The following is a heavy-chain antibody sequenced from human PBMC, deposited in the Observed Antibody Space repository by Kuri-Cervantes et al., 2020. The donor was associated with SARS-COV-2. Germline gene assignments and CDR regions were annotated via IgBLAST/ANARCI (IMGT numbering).Heavy chain of an antibody. CDR2: IYYSGST. J-gene: IGHJ5*02. V-gene: IGHV4-39*07. Sequence: SETLSLTCTVSGGSISSSSYYWGWIRQPPGKGLEWIGSIYYSGSTYYNPSLKSRVTISVDTSKNQFSLKLSSVTAADTAVYYCARTDSPPLNWFDPRGQGTLVTVSS. D-gene: IGHD2-21*01. CDR1: GGSISSSSYY. CDR3: ARTDSPPLNWFDP.